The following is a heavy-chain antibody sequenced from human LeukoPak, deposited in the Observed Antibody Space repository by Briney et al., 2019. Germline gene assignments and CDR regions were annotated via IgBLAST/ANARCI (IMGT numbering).Heavy chain of an antibody. J-gene: IGHJ6*02. CDR3: TTQVLESYGMDV. D-gene: IGHD3-3*01. CDR2: IKSKTDGGTT. Sequence: EGSLRLSCAASGFTFSNAWMNWIRQDPGKRLEWVGRIKSKTDGGTTDYAAPVKGRFTISRDDSKNTLYLQMNSLKTEDTAVYYCTTQVLESYGMDVWGQGTTVTVSS. CDR1: GFTFSNAW. V-gene: IGHV3-15*07.